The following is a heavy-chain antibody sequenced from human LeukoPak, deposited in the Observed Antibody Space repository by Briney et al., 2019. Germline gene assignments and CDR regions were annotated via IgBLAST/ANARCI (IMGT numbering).Heavy chain of an antibody. CDR1: GFTFSSYA. CDR3: AKFFTGEYVRAFDV. V-gene: IGHV3-30*18. Sequence: GGSLRLSCAASGFTFSSYAMHWVRQAPGKGLEWVAVISYDGSNKYYADSVKGRFTIPRDNSKNTLYLQMDSLRAEDTAVYYCAKFFTGEYVRAFDVWGQGTMVTVSS. CDR2: ISYDGSNK. D-gene: IGHD3-10*02. J-gene: IGHJ3*01.